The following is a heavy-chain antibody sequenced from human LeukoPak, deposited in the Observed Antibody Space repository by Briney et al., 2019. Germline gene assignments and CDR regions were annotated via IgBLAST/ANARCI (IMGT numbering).Heavy chain of an antibody. J-gene: IGHJ4*02. CDR1: GFSISNAY. V-gene: IGHV3-30*18. CDR3: AKGSGGSGSFYNHFDC. D-gene: IGHD3-10*01. Sequence: TGESLRLSCAASGFSISNAYMSWVRQAPGKGLEWVAVISSDGSNKYYADSVKGRFTISRDNSKNTLSLQMNSLRTEDTAVFYCAKGSGGSGSFYNHFDCWGQGTLVTVSS. CDR2: ISSDGSNK.